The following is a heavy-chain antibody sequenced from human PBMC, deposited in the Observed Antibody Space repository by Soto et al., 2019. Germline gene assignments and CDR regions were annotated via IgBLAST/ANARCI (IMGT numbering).Heavy chain of an antibody. J-gene: IGHJ3*02. Sequence: GGSLRLSCAASGFIFSSYGMHWVRQAPGKGLEWVAIISYDGSNKYYADSVKGRFAISRDNSKNTLYLQMNSLRAGDTAVYYCAGEGSRAFDIWGQGTMVTVSS. D-gene: IGHD3-10*01. V-gene: IGHV3-30*03. CDR2: ISYDGSNK. CDR3: AGEGSRAFDI. CDR1: GFIFSSYG.